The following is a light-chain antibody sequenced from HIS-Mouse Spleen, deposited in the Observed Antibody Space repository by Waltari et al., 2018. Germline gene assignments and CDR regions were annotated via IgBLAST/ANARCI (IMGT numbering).Light chain of an antibody. CDR3: SSYTSSSTV. CDR1: SSDVGRYQR. Sequence: QSALTQPPSVSGSPGQSVTISCTGTSSDVGRYQRVSWYQQPPGTAPKLMIYEVSNRPSGVPDRFSGSKSGNTASLTISGLQAEDEADYYCSSYTSSSTVFGTGTKVTVL. J-gene: IGLJ1*01. V-gene: IGLV2-18*02. CDR2: EVS.